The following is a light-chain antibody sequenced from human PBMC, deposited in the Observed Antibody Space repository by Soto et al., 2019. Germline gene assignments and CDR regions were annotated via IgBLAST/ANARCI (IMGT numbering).Light chain of an antibody. CDR3: QQYGNSPPNT. V-gene: IGKV3-20*01. J-gene: IGKJ2*01. CDR1: ESVSSSY. Sequence: EIVLTQSPGSLSLSPGERATLSCRASESVSSSYLAWYQQKPGQAPRLLIYGASSRATGIPDRFSGSGSGTDFTLTISRLEPEDFAVYFCQQYGNSPPNTFGQGTKVDNK. CDR2: GAS.